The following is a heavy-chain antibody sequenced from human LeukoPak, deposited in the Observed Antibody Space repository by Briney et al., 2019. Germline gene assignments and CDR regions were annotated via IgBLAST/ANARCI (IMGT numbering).Heavy chain of an antibody. CDR1: GFTFSSYG. D-gene: IGHD6-13*01. V-gene: IGHV3-30*18. CDR3: AKDEGGYSSSWYRFGAFDI. CDR2: ISYDGSNK. J-gene: IGHJ3*02. Sequence: GRSLRLSCAASGFTFSSYGMHWVRQAPGKGLEWVAVISYDGSNKYYADSVKGRFTISRDNSKNTLYLQMNSLRAEDTAVYYCAKDEGGYSSSWYRFGAFDIWGQGTIVTVSS.